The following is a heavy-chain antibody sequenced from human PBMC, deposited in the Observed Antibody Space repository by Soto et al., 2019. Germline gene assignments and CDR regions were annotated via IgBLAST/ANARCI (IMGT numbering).Heavy chain of an antibody. D-gene: IGHD3-9*01. J-gene: IGHJ3*02. CDR1: GGSISSYY. CDR3: ARGGYDIWTGSPDAFDI. Sequence: SETLSLTCTVSGGSISSYYWSWIRQAPGKGLEWIWSIYYSGSTNYNPSLKSRVTISVDKSKNQLYLKRSSVTAADTAVYYCARGGYDIWTGSPDAFDIWGQGTMVTVSS. CDR2: IYYSGST. V-gene: IGHV4-59*01.